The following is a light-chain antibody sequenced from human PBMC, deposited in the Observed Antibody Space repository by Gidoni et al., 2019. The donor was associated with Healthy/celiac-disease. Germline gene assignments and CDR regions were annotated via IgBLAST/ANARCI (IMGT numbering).Light chain of an antibody. CDR3: QQYYSSPIT. Sequence: DIVMTQSPDSLAVSLGERATINSKSSQSILYSSNNKNYLAWYQQKPGQPPKLLIYWASTRASGVPDRFSGSGSGTDFTLTISSLQAEDVAVYYCQQYYSSPITFGQGTRLEIK. V-gene: IGKV4-1*01. J-gene: IGKJ5*01. CDR2: WAS. CDR1: QSILYSSNNKNY.